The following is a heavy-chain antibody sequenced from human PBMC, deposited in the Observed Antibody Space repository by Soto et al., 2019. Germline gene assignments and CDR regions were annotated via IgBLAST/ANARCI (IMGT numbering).Heavy chain of an antibody. CDR2: IYYSGST. V-gene: IGHV4-31*03. CDR1: GGSISSGGYY. Sequence: QVQLQESGPGLVKPSQTLSLTCTVSGGSISSGGYYWSWIRQHPGKGLEWIGYIYYSGSTYYNPSLKSRVTISVDTYKNQFSLKLSSVTAADTAVYYCARTMEGLLWFGEPHYYGMDVWGQGTTVTVSS. D-gene: IGHD3-10*01. CDR3: ARTMEGLLWFGEPHYYGMDV. J-gene: IGHJ6*02.